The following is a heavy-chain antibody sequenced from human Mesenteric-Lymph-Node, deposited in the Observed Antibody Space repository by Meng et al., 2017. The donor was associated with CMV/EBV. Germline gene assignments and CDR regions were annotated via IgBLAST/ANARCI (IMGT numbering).Heavy chain of an antibody. CDR2: IYWNDDE. CDR1: GFSLSTSGVG. V-gene: IGHV2-5*01. CDR3: ANSFQIFYLFGSPAWGWFDP. J-gene: IGHJ5*02. D-gene: IGHD2-15*01. Sequence: SGPTLVKPTQTLTLTCTFSGFSLSTSGVGVGWIRQPPGKALEWLALIYWNDDERYSPSLKSRLTITKDTSKNQVVLTMTNMDPVDTATYYCANSFQIFYLFGSPAWGWFDPWGQGTLVTVSS.